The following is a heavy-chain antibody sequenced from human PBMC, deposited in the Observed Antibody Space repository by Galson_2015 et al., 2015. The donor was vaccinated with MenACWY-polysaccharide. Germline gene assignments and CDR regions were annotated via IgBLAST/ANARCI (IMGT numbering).Heavy chain of an antibody. Sequence: SLRLSCAASGFTFSSYGTHWVRQAPGKGLEWVAVISYDGSNKYYADSVKGRFTISRDNSKNTLYLQMNSLRAEDTAVYYCAKGASSGVVTLDWYFDLWGRGTLVTVSS. CDR3: AKGASSGVVTLDWYFDL. D-gene: IGHD3-3*01. CDR1: GFTFSSYG. CDR2: ISYDGSNK. J-gene: IGHJ2*01. V-gene: IGHV3-30*18.